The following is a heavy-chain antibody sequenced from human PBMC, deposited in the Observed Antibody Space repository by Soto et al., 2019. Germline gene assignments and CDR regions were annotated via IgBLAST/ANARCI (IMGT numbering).Heavy chain of an antibody. CDR2: INAGNGNT. Sequence: ASVKVSCKASGYTFTSYAMHWVRQAPGQRLEWMGWINAGNGNTKYSQTFQGRVTITRDTSASTAYMELSSLRSEDTAVYYCACAGITADNTPHYYYYYYGMDVWGQGTTVTVSS. CDR1: GYTFTSYA. J-gene: IGHJ6*02. D-gene: IGHD6-6*01. CDR3: ACAGITADNTPHYYYYYYGMDV. V-gene: IGHV1-3*01.